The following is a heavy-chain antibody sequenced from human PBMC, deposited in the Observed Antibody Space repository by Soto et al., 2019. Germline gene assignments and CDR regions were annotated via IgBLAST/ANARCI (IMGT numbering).Heavy chain of an antibody. J-gene: IGHJ6*02. CDR2: ISGSGGST. CDR1: GFTFSSYA. Sequence: HPGGSLRLSCAASGFTFSSYAMSWVRQAPGKGLEWVSAISGSGGSTYYADSVKGRFTISRDNSKNTLYLQMNSLRAEDTAVYYCAKDLGCLGYCSGTSTTDYYGMDVWGQGTTVTVSS. D-gene: IGHD2-15*01. CDR3: AKDLGCLGYCSGTSTTDYYGMDV. V-gene: IGHV3-23*01.